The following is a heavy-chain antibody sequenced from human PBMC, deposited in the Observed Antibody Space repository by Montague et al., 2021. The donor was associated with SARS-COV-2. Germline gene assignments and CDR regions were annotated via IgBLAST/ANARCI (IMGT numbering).Heavy chain of an antibody. CDR3: SSGDFFDY. CDR1: GFTSSSQW. V-gene: IGHV3-7*01. Sequence: SLRLSCAASGFTSSSQWMSWVRQAPGKGLEWVANIKEDGSVRQYAASVEGRFTISRDNAKNSLVLQMNSLRVEDTAFYYCSSGDFFDYWGQGTLVTVSS. D-gene: IGHD3-16*01. CDR2: IKEDGSVR. J-gene: IGHJ4*02.